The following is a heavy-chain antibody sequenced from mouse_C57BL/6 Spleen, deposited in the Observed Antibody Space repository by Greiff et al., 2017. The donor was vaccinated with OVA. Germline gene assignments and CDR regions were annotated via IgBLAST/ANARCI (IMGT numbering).Heavy chain of an antibody. V-gene: IGHV5-6*01. CDR3: ARGGIYYYGSSYVPYAMDY. CDR1: GFTFSSYG. CDR2: ISSGGSYT. Sequence: EVKLVESGGDLVKPGGSLKLSCAASGFTFSSYGMSWVRQTPDKRLEWVATISSGGSYTYYPDSVKGRFTISRDNAKNTLYLQMSSLKSEDTAMYYCARGGIYYYGSSYVPYAMDYWGQGTSVTVSS. D-gene: IGHD1-1*01. J-gene: IGHJ4*01.